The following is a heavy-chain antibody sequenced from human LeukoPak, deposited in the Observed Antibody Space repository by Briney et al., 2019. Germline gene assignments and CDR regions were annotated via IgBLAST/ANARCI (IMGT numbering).Heavy chain of an antibody. CDR2: IYYSGST. CDR1: GGSISSSSYY. Sequence: PSETLSLTCTVSGGSISSSSYYWGWIRQPPGKGLEWIGSIYYSGSTYYNPSLKSRVTISLDTSRSQFSLRLSSVTAADTAVYHCARVFGGSWLYYFDYWGQGTLVTVSS. CDR3: ARVFGGSWLYYFDY. J-gene: IGHJ4*02. V-gene: IGHV4-39*07. D-gene: IGHD6-13*01.